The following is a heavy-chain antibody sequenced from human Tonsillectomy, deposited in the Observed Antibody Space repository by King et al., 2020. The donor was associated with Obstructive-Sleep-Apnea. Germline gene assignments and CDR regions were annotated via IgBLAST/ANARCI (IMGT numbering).Heavy chain of an antibody. J-gene: IGHJ4*02. CDR2: FDPEDGET. CDR1: GYTLTELS. D-gene: IGHD4-23*01. Sequence: QLVQSGAEVKKPGASVKVSCKVSGYTLTELSMHWVRQAPGKGLEWMGGFDPEDGETIYAQKFQGRVTMTGDTSTDTAYMELRSLRSEDTAVYYCATGRYYGGWGHWGQGTLVTVSS. CDR3: ATGRYYGGWGH. V-gene: IGHV1-24*01.